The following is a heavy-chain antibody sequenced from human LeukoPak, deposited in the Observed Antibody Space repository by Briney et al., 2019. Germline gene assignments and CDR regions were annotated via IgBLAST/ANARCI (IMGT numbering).Heavy chain of an antibody. CDR3: ARRDGRYSSGWYDY. CDR1: GFTFSGHW. V-gene: IGHV3-7*01. D-gene: IGHD6-19*01. J-gene: IGHJ4*02. Sequence: PGGSLRLSCAASGFTFSGHWLTWVRQAPGKGLEWVASIKEDGREDHYVDSVKGRFTISRDNAKNSLYLQMKILRAEDTAVYYCARRDGRYSSGWYDYWGQGTLVTVSS. CDR2: IKEDGRED.